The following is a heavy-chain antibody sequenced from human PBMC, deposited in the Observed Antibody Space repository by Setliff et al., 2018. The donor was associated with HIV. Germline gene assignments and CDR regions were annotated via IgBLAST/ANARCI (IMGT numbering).Heavy chain of an antibody. J-gene: IGHJ4*02. CDR3: AKCGGVTCYSASWYFDY. D-gene: IGHD2-15*01. V-gene: IGHV3-48*03. CDR2: ISSSGSTI. Sequence: LRLSCAASGFTFSSYEMNWVRQAPGKGLEWVSYISSSGSTIYYADSVKGRFTISRDNAKNSLYLQMNSLRAEDTAVYYCAKCGGVTCYSASWYFDYWGQGTLVTVSS. CDR1: GFTFSSYE.